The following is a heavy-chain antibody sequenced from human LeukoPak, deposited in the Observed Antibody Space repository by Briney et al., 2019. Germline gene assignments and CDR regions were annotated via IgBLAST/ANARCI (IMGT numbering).Heavy chain of an antibody. J-gene: IGHJ5*02. D-gene: IGHD2-21*02. CDR2: IYTSGST. V-gene: IGHV4-61*02. CDR3: AREGDCGGDCYLNWFDP. Sequence: PSETLSLTCTGSGGSISSGSYYWSWIRQPAGKGLEWIGRIYTSGSTNYNPSLKSRVTISVDTSKNQFSLKLSSVTAADTAVYYCAREGDCGGDCYLNWFDPWGQGTLVTVSS. CDR1: GGSISSGSYY.